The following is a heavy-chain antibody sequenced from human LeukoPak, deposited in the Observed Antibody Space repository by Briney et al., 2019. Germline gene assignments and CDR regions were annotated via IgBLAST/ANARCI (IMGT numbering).Heavy chain of an antibody. J-gene: IGHJ3*02. Sequence: SETLSLTCIVSGGSISSGTYYWGWIRQPPGKGLEWIGSIYYSGSTYYNPSLKSRVTISVDTSKNQFSLKLSSVTAADTAVYYCARGGLMVYAARVQNDAFDIWGQGTMVTVSS. D-gene: IGHD2-8*01. V-gene: IGHV4-39*01. CDR2: IYYSGST. CDR3: ARGGLMVYAARVQNDAFDI. CDR1: GGSISSGTYY.